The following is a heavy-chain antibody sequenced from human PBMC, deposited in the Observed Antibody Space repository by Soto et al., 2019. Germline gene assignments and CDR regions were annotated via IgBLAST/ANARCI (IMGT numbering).Heavy chain of an antibody. V-gene: IGHV1-2*04. CDR3: ARAPLYSSSWKNNWFDP. CDR1: GGTFSSYT. D-gene: IGHD6-13*01. Sequence: ASVKVSCKASGGTFSSYTISWVRQAPGQGLEWMGWINPNSGGTNYAQKFQGWVTMTRDTSISTAYMELGRLRSDDTAVYYCARAPLYSSSWKNNWFDPWGQGTLVTVSS. J-gene: IGHJ5*02. CDR2: INPNSGGT.